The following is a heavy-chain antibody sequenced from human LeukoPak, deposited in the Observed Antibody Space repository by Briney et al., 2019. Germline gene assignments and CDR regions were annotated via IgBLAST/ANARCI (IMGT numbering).Heavy chain of an antibody. Sequence: PGGSLRLSCTTSGFTFGDYGMSWVRQAPGKGLEWVGFIRSKAYGWTTENAASVKGRFTISRDDSKSIAYLQMNSLKTEDTAVYYCTGSFGELTFFDYWGLGTLVTVSS. CDR3: TGSFGELTFFDY. V-gene: IGHV3-49*04. CDR2: IRSKAYGWTT. J-gene: IGHJ4*02. D-gene: IGHD3-10*01. CDR1: GFTFGDYG.